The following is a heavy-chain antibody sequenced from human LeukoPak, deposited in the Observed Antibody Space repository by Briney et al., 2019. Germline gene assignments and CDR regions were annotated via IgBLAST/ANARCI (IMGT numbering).Heavy chain of an antibody. V-gene: IGHV3-7*01. CDR2: MNIDGSEK. J-gene: IGHJ4*02. CDR1: GFTFSNYW. CDR3: ARDPVEWELLLDY. Sequence: GGSLRLSCAASGFTFSNYWMGWVRQAPGKRPEWVANMNIDGSEKYYADSVKGRFSISRDNARNSVYLQMASLRVEDAAVYYCARDPVEWELLLDYWGQGTLVTVSS. D-gene: IGHD1-26*01.